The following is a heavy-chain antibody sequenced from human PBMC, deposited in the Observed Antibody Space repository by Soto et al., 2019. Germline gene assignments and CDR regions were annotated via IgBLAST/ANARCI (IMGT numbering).Heavy chain of an antibody. J-gene: IGHJ4*02. Sequence: EVQLEESGGGLVQPGGSLRLSCAASGFSFSSYWMSWVRQAPGKGPEWVAIVSSDGRAQTYAEAVKGLFTISRYNAENSLFLQMNSLRADGTAVYYCATDDRYRGPFDYCGQGALVTVSS. V-gene: IGHV3-7*01. CDR1: GFSFSSYW. CDR3: ATDDRYRGPFDY. D-gene: IGHD3-16*02. CDR2: VSSDGRAQ.